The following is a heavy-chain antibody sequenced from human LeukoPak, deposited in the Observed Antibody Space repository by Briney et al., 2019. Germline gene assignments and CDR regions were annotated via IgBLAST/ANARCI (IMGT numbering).Heavy chain of an antibody. CDR3: ARLRTTGTRGGRLNWFDP. V-gene: IGHV5-51*01. CDR2: IYPGDSDT. J-gene: IGHJ5*02. Sequence: GESLKISCKGSGYSFTSYWIGWVRQMPGKGLEWMGIIYPGDSDTRYNPSFQGQVTISADKSISTAYLQWSSLKASDTAMYHCARLRTTGTRGGRLNWFDPWGQGTLVTVSS. D-gene: IGHD1-1*01. CDR1: GYSFTSYW.